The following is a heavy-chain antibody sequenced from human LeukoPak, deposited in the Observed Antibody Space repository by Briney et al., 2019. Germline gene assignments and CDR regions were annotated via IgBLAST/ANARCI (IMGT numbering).Heavy chain of an antibody. J-gene: IGHJ6*02. Sequence: ASVKVSCKASGGTFSSYAISWVRQAPGQGLKWMGRIIPIFGIANYAQKFQGRVTITADKSTSTAYMELSSLRSEDTAVYYCARIGDCSSTSCSRNYYYGMDVWGQGTTVTVSS. D-gene: IGHD2-2*01. CDR2: IIPIFGIA. CDR1: GGTFSSYA. CDR3: ARIGDCSSTSCSRNYYYGMDV. V-gene: IGHV1-69*04.